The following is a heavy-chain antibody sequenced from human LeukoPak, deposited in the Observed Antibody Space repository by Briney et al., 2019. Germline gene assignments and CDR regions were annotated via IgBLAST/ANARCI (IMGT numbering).Heavy chain of an antibody. D-gene: IGHD1-26*01. CDR1: GFTFSSYS. J-gene: IGHJ6*02. V-gene: IGHV3-21*01. CDR2: ISSSSSYI. CDR3: ARVEWEPPRHYGMDV. Sequence: GGSLRLSCAASGFTFSSYSMNWVRQAPGKGLEWVSSISSSSSYIYYADSVKGRFTISRDNAKNSLYLQMNSLRAEDTAVYYCARVEWEPPRHYGMDVWGQGTTVTVSS.